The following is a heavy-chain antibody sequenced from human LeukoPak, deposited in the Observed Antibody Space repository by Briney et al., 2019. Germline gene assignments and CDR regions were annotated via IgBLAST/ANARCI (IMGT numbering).Heavy chain of an antibody. CDR1: GGAIRGDNYS. J-gene: IGHJ4*02. CDR2: IYYSGST. D-gene: IGHD6-19*01. V-gene: IGHV4-30-4*08. Sequence: SETLSLTCTVSGGAIRGDNYSWSWLRQRPGRGLEYIGYIYYSGSTYYNPSLKSRVAISVDTSKNQFSLKLTSVTAADTAVYYCAKHYSSGWYYFDYWGQGTLVTVSS. CDR3: AKHYSSGWYYFDY.